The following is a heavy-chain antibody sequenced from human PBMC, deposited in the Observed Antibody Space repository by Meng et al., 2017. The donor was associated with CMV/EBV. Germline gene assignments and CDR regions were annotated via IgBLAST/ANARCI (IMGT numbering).Heavy chain of an antibody. CDR1: GGSISSRNW. D-gene: IGHD3-22*01. Sequence: VSGGSISSRNWWSWVRQPPGKGLEWIGEIYHSGSTNYNPSLKSRVTISVDKSKNQFSLKLSSVTAADTAVYYCARVSEGSSGYYFDYWGQGTLVTVSS. V-gene: IGHV4-4*02. J-gene: IGHJ4*02. CDR2: IYHSGST. CDR3: ARVSEGSSGYYFDY.